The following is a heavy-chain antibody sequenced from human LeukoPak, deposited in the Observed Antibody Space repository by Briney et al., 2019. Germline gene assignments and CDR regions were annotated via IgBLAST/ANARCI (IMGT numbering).Heavy chain of an antibody. CDR1: GYTFTGYY. D-gene: IGHD3-10*01. J-gene: IGHJ4*02. CDR2: INPSGGST. V-gene: IGHV1-46*01. Sequence: ASVKVSCKASGYTFTGYYMHWVRQAPGQGLEWMGIINPSGGSTSYAQKFQGRVTMTRDTSTSTVYMELSSLRSEDTAVYYCARDDTMVRGVDYWGQGTLVTVSS. CDR3: ARDDTMVRGVDY.